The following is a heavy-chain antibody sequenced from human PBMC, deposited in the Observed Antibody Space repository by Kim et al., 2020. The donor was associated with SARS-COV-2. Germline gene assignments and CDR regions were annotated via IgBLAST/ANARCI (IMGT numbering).Heavy chain of an antibody. CDR1: GFTFSNAC. Sequence: GGSLRLSCAASGFTFSNACMSWVRQAPGRGLEWVGRIKSKTDGGTTDYAAPVKGRFTISRDDSKNTLYLQMNSLKTEDTAVYYCTTDMTHGFLKWLFILGIVDAFDIWGQGTMVTVSS. CDR3: TTDMTHGFLKWLFILGIVDAFDI. J-gene: IGHJ3*02. D-gene: IGHD3-3*01. V-gene: IGHV3-15*01. CDR2: IKSKTDGGTT.